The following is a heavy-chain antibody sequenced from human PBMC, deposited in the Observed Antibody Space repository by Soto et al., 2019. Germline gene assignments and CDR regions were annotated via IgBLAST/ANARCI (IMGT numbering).Heavy chain of an antibody. D-gene: IGHD3-10*01. CDR1: GGTFSSYT. J-gene: IGHJ6*02. Sequence: QVQLVQSGAEVKKPGSSVKVSCKASGGTFSSYTISWVRQAPGQGLEWMGRIIPILGIANYAQKFQGGVTIXAXKSXSTAYMELSSLRSEDTAVYYCASLMSSGYYYGMDVWGQGTTVTVSS. CDR3: ASLMSSGYYYGMDV. V-gene: IGHV1-69*02. CDR2: IIPILGIA.